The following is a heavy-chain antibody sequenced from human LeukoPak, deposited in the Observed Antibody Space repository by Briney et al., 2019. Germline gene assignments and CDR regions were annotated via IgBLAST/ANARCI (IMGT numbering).Heavy chain of an antibody. J-gene: IGHJ4*02. CDR2: INPSGGST. D-gene: IGHD1-26*01. CDR1: GSTFTRYH. Sequence: EASVKVSCKASGSTFTRYHMHWVRQAPGQGLDWMGIINPSGGSTYYAQKFQGRVTMTRDTSTSTVYLEVSSLRSEDTAVYYCARGLGSTGKFDYWGQGTLVTVSS. V-gene: IGHV1-46*01. CDR3: ARGLGSTGKFDY.